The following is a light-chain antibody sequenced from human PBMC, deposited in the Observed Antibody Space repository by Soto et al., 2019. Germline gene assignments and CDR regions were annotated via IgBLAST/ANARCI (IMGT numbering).Light chain of an antibody. V-gene: IGKV1-5*03. CDR1: QTISSW. J-gene: IGKJ1*01. CDR3: QHYHSYSEA. CDR2: KAS. Sequence: DIQMTQYPPSLSRPVGHRVTITCRTSQTISSWLAWYQQKPGKAPKLLIYKASTLKSGVPSRFSGSGSGTEFTLTISSLQPDDFATYYCQHYHSYSEAFGQGTKVDIK.